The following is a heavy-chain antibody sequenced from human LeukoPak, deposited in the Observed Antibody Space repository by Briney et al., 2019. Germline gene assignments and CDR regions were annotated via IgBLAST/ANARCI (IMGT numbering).Heavy chain of an antibody. V-gene: IGHV3-72*01. CDR2: SRNKANRYTT. Sequence: GGSLRLSCAASGFTFSSYEMNWVRQAPGKGLEWVGRSRNKANRYTTEYAASVKGRFTISRDESKNSLYLQMNSLKTEDTAVYYCARGYHSFDIWGQGTMVTVSS. D-gene: IGHD2-15*01. CDR3: ARGYHSFDI. J-gene: IGHJ3*02. CDR1: GFTFSSYE.